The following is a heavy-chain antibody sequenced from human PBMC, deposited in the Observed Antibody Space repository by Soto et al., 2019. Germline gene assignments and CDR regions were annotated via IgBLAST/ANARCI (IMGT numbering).Heavy chain of an antibody. J-gene: IGHJ4*02. Sequence: EVQLLESGGGLVQPGWSLRLSCAASGFTFGTYAMSWVRQAPGKGLQWVSAIGGTGNNIYYADSVKGRFTISRAKSKNTLYLKMTSRRAEDTAVYYCANVKPGIPQCLVYVDYWGQGPLVTVSS. CDR3: ANVKPGIPQCLVYVDY. CDR2: IGGTGNNI. CDR1: GFTFGTYA. D-gene: IGHD6-13*01. V-gene: IGHV3-23*01.